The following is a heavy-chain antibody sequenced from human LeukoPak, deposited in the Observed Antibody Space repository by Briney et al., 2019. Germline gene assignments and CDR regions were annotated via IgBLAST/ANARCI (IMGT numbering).Heavy chain of an antibody. CDR3: AKEPPGIVVVPAAAIYNWFDP. D-gene: IGHD2-2*01. CDR1: GFTFSSYG. V-gene: IGHV3-30*02. Sequence: GGSLRLSCAASGFTFSSYGMHWVRQAPGKGLEWVAFIRHDGSNKYYADSVKGRFTISRDNSKNTLYLQMNSLRAEDTAVYYCAKEPPGIVVVPAAAIYNWFDPWGQGTLVTVSS. CDR2: IRHDGSNK. J-gene: IGHJ5*02.